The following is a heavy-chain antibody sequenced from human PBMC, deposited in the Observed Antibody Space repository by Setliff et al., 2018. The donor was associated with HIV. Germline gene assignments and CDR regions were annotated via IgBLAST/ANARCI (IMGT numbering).Heavy chain of an antibody. CDR1: GSSFSDYY. J-gene: IGHJ5*01. Sequence: GGSLRLSCAASGSSFSDYYMSWIRQSPGKGLEWISHISTTDKIYYAESVKGRFTISRDNARNSGFLQMNSLRVEDTAVYYCARALRGSGEDSWGQGTLVTVSS. CDR2: ISTTDKI. D-gene: IGHD3-10*01. CDR3: ARALRGSGEDS. V-gene: IGHV3-11*01.